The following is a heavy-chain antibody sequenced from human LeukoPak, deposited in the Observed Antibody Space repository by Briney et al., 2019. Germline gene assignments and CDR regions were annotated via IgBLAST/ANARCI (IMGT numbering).Heavy chain of an antibody. CDR2: ISAYNGNT. Sequence: ASVKVSCKASGCTFTSYGISWVRQAPGQGLEWMGWISAYNGNTNYAQKLQGRVTMTTDTSTSTAYMELRSLRSDDTAVYYCARDYDILTGYYQGDYWGQGTLVTVSS. D-gene: IGHD3-9*01. CDR3: ARDYDILTGYYQGDY. CDR1: GCTFTSYG. J-gene: IGHJ4*02. V-gene: IGHV1-18*01.